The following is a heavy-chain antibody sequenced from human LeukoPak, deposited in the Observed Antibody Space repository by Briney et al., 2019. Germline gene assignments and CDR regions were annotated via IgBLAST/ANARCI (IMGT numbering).Heavy chain of an antibody. V-gene: IGHV1-2*02. Sequence: GASVKVSCKASGYSFTGYYIHWVRQAPGQGLEWMGWINPIGGGTNYAQKFQGRVTMTRDTSITTAYMEMSSLRSDDTAVYYCARDNGRGYPVYFGYWAREPWSPSPQ. D-gene: IGHD3-22*01. CDR2: INPIGGGT. CDR3: ARDNGRGYPVYFGY. CDR1: GYSFTGYY. J-gene: IGHJ4*02.